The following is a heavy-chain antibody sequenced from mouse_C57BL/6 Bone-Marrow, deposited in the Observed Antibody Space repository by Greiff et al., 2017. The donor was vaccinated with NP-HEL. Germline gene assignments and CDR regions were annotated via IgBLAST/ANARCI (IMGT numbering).Heavy chain of an antibody. CDR3: TSITTAVARGY. V-gene: IGHV14-4*01. CDR2: IDPENGDT. D-gene: IGHD1-1*01. CDR1: GLNIKDDY. J-gene: IGHJ2*01. Sequence: VQLKQSGAELVRPGASVKLSCTASGLNIKDDYMHWVKQRPEQGLEWIGWIDPENGDTEYASKFQGKATITADTSSNTAYLQLSSLTSEDTAVYYCTSITTAVARGYWGQGTTLTVSS.